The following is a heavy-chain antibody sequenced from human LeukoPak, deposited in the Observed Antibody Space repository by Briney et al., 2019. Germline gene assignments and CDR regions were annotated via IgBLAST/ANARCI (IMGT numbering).Heavy chain of an antibody. V-gene: IGHV1-2*02. Sequence: VSVKVSCKASGYSFTGYYMHWVRQAPGQGLEWMGWINPNSGGTNYAQKFQGRVTMTRDTSISTAYMELSRLRSDDTAVYYCARDRSQTYYDFWSGYHDAFDIRGQGTMVTVSS. D-gene: IGHD3-3*01. CDR3: ARDRSQTYYDFWSGYHDAFDI. CDR2: INPNSGGT. J-gene: IGHJ3*02. CDR1: GYSFTGYY.